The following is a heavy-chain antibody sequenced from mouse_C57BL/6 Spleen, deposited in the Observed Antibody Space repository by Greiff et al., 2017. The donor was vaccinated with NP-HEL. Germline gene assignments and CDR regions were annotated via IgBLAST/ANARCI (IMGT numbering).Heavy chain of an antibody. J-gene: IGHJ1*03. D-gene: IGHD4-1*01. CDR3: AKNLGGTDWYFDV. CDR1: GFSLTSYG. V-gene: IGHV2-5*01. Sequence: QVQLQQSGPGLVQPSQSLSITCTVSGFSLTSYGVHWVRQSPGKGLEWLGVIWRGGSTDYNAAFMSRLSITKDNSKSQVFFKMNSLQADDTAIYYCAKNLGGTDWYFDVWGTGTTVTVSS. CDR2: IWRGGST.